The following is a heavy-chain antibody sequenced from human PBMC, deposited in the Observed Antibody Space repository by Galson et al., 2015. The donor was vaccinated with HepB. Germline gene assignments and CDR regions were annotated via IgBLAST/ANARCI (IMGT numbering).Heavy chain of an antibody. V-gene: IGHV1-46*01. Sequence: SVKVSCKASGGTFSSYAISWVRQAPGQGLEWMGIINPSGGSTSYAQKFQGRVTMTRDTSTSTVYMELSSLRSEDTAVYYRARQGGGILTGYYFDYWGQGTLVTVSS. CDR3: ARQGGGILTGYYFDY. CDR1: GGTFSSYA. J-gene: IGHJ4*02. CDR2: INPSGGST. D-gene: IGHD3-9*01.